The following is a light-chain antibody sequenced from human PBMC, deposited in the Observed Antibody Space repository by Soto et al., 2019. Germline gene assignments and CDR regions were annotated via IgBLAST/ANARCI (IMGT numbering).Light chain of an antibody. CDR3: QQYHNWPRT. CDR2: GAS. Sequence: EIVMTQSPASLPVSPGERATLSCRASQSMGSNLAWYQQKPGQAPRLLIYGASTRATGIPARFSGSGSGTEFTLTITSLQSEDFAVYYCQQYHNWPRTFGQGTKVDI. CDR1: QSMGSN. V-gene: IGKV3-15*01. J-gene: IGKJ1*01.